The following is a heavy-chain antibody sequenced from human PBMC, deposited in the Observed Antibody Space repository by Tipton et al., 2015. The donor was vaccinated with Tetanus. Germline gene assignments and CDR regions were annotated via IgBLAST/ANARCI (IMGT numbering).Heavy chain of an antibody. CDR1: GYSFTSYG. CDR2: IKSKTYGGAT. CDR3: THTSYSDSSGKY. J-gene: IGHJ4*02. D-gene: IGHD3-22*01. V-gene: IGHV3-15*07. Sequence: QLVQSGVEVKKPGASVKVSCQAAGYSFTSYGINWVRQAPGKGLEWVGRIKSKTYGGATDYAAPVKGRFTISRDDSINTLYLQMNSLKTEDTAVYYCTHTSYSDSSGKYWGQGTLVTVSS.